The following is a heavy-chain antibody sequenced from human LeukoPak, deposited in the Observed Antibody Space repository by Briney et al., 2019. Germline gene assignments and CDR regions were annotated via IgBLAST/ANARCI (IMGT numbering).Heavy chain of an antibody. Sequence: GASVKVSCKASGYTFTSYDINWVRQATGQGLEWMGWISPNSGNTGYAQKFQGRATMTRNTSISTAYMELSSLRSEDTAVYYCARGTVGPLWFGGYWGQGTLVTVSS. CDR3: ARGTVGPLWFGGY. J-gene: IGHJ4*02. V-gene: IGHV1-8*01. CDR2: ISPNSGNT. CDR1: GYTFTSYD. D-gene: IGHD3-10*01.